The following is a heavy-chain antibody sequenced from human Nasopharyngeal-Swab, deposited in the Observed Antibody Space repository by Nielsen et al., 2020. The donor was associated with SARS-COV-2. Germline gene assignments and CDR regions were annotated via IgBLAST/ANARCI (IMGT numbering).Heavy chain of an antibody. CDR3: ARPNMITNYGMDV. J-gene: IGHJ6*02. D-gene: IGHD3-16*01. V-gene: IGHV7-4-1*02. Sequence: WVRQAPGQGLEWMGWINTNTGNPTYAQGFTGRFVFSLDTSVSTAYLQISSLKAEDTAVYYCARPNMITNYGMDVWGQGTTVTVSS. CDR2: INTNTGNP.